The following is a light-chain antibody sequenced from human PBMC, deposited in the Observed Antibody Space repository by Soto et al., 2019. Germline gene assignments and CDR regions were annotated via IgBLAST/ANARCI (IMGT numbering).Light chain of an antibody. V-gene: IGLV1-47*01. J-gene: IGLJ2*01. Sequence: QSVLTQPPSASGTPVQRVTISCSGRSSNIGSNYVYWYQQLPGTAPKLLIYRNNQRPSGVPDRFSGSKSGTSASLAISGLRSEDEADYYCAAWDDSLSGVVFGGGTKLTVL. CDR2: RNN. CDR3: AAWDDSLSGVV. CDR1: SSNIGSNY.